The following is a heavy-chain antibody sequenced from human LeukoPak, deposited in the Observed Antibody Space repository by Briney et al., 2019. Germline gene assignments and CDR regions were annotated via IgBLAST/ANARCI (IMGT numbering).Heavy chain of an antibody. J-gene: IGHJ4*01. Sequence: GGSLRLSCAASGFTFSDHYIDWVRQAPGKGLEWVGRSRDKGNSYTTAYAASVRGRFTISRDDSKNSLYLQMNSLKIEDTAVYYCTKLARAPRDFYYWGQGTLVTVSS. V-gene: IGHV3-72*01. CDR2: SRDKGNSYTT. CDR1: GFTFSDHY. D-gene: IGHD3-10*01. CDR3: TKLARAPRDFYY.